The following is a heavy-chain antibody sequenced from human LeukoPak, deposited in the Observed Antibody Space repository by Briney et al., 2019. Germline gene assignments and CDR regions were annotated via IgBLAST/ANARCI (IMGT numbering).Heavy chain of an antibody. Sequence: SETLSLTCTVSGGSISSYYWSWIRQPPGKGLESIGYIYYSGSTNYNPSLKSRVTISVDTSKNQFSLKLSSVTAADTAVYYCARLGSGWYYFDYWGQGTLVTVPS. CDR1: GGSISSYY. J-gene: IGHJ4*02. CDR2: IYYSGST. D-gene: IGHD6-19*01. V-gene: IGHV4-59*08. CDR3: ARLGSGWYYFDY.